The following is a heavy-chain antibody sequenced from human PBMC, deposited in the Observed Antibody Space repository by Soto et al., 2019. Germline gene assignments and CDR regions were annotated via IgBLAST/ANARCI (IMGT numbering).Heavy chain of an antibody. CDR1: GFTFSSYA. CDR2: ISGSGGST. V-gene: IGHV3-23*01. CDR3: PKDLYDFWSGSDY. D-gene: IGHD3-3*01. Sequence: EVQLLESGGGLVQPGGSLRLSCAASGFTFSSYAMSWVRQAPGKGLEWVSAISGSGGSTYYADSVKGRFTISRDNSKNTLYLQMNSLRAEDTAVYYGPKDLYDFWSGSDYWGKGTLVTVSS. J-gene: IGHJ4*02.